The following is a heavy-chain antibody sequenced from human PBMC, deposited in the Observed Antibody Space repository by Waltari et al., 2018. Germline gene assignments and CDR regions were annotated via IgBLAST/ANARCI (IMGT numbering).Heavy chain of an antibody. V-gene: IGHV4-4*03. CDR1: GDSINSNSW. CDR2: IHRSGRS. CDR3: ARDRGIGLYFDS. J-gene: IGHJ4*02. Sequence: QLQLQESGPGLVKPPGTLSLTCTVTGDSINSNSWWSWVRKPPEKGLEWIGQIHRSGRSNYNPSLESRVTISLDTSNRQFSLKLTSTTAADTAVYYCARDRGIGLYFDSWGQGTLVTVSP. D-gene: IGHD1-26*01.